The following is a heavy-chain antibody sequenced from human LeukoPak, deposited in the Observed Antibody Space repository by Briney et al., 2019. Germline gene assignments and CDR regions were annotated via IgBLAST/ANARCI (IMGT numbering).Heavy chain of an antibody. V-gene: IGHV4-59*08. CDR3: ASINPWEYDSSGYYDY. CDR1: GGSISSYY. CDR2: IYYSGST. D-gene: IGHD3-22*01. J-gene: IGHJ4*02. Sequence: SETLSLTCTVSGGSISSYYWSWIRQPPGKGLEWIGYIYYSGSTNYNPSLKSRVTISVDTSKNQFSLKLSSVTAADTPVYYCASINPWEYDSSGYYDYWGQGTLVTVSS.